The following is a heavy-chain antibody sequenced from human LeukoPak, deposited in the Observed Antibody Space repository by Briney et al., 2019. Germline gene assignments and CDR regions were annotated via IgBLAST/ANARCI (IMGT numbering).Heavy chain of an antibody. CDR3: AKDITSTVAGIHC. J-gene: IGHJ4*02. D-gene: IGHD6-19*01. CDR2: ISWNTGTI. Sequence: PGGSLRLSCAASGFTFDDYAMHWVRQAPWKGLEWVSGISWNTGTIGYADSVKGRFTISIHNAKNSLYLQMNSLRAEDTALYYCAKDITSTVAGIHCWGQGTLVTVSS. V-gene: IGHV3-9*01. CDR1: GFTFDDYA.